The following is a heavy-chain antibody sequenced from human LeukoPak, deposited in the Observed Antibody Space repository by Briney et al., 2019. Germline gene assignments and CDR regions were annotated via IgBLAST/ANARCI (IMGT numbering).Heavy chain of an antibody. D-gene: IGHD6-19*01. CDR1: GYTFTSYG. Sequence: ASVKVSCKASGYTFTSYGISWVRQAPGQGLEWMGGIIPIFGTANYAQKFQGRVTITADESTSTAYMELSSLRSEDTAVYYCARSQQWRALYYYYMDVWGKGTTVTVSS. V-gene: IGHV1-69*13. CDR2: IIPIFGTA. J-gene: IGHJ6*03. CDR3: ARSQQWRALYYYYMDV.